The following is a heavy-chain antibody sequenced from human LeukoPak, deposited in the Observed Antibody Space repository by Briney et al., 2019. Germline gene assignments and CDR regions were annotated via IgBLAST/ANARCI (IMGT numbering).Heavy chain of an antibody. D-gene: IGHD6-6*01. Sequence: ASVKVSCKASGYTFTSYYIHWVRQAPGQGLEWMGIINPSGGSTSYAQKFQGGITMTRDTSTSTVYMELSSLRSEDTAAYYCARGLKRSGSSDHFDYWGQGTLVTVSS. CDR3: ARGLKRSGSSDHFDY. CDR2: INPSGGST. J-gene: IGHJ4*02. CDR1: GYTFTSYY. V-gene: IGHV1-46*01.